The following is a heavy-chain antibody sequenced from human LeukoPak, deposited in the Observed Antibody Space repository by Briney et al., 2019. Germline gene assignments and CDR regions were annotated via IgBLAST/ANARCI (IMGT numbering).Heavy chain of an antibody. J-gene: IGHJ4*02. D-gene: IGHD3-9*01. Sequence: GRSLRLSCVASGFTFSHYPLHWVRQAPGKGLEWVAVISYDGGNTYYADSVKGRFTISRDNSKNTVYLQMSSLRTEDTAVYYCASLLTSGRLAYSFDYWGQGTLVTVSS. V-gene: IGHV3-30-3*02. CDR1: GFTFSHYP. CDR3: ASLLTSGRLAYSFDY. CDR2: ISYDGGNT.